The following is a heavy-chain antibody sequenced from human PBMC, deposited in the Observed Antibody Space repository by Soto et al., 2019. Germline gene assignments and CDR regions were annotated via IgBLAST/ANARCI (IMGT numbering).Heavy chain of an antibody. CDR2: FRTSGDGGTT. CDR1: GFTFSSYS. D-gene: IGHD1-1*01. CDR3: AKKVNSSAGIQYFDH. Sequence: PGGSLRLSCAASGFTFSSYSMSWVRQAPGKGLEWVSGFRTSGDGGTTYYADSVKGRFTISRDNTKNLLFLQMNSLRAEDTAIYYCAKKVNSSAGIQYFDHWGQGTLVTVSS. V-gene: IGHV3-23*01. J-gene: IGHJ4*02.